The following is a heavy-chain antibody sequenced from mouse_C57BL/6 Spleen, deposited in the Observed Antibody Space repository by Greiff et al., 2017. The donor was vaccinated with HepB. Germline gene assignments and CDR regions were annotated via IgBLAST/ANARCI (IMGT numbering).Heavy chain of an antibody. CDR1: GYTFTSYW. J-gene: IGHJ1*03. Sequence: QVQLQQPGTELVKPGASVKLSCKASGYTFTSYWMHWVKPRPGQGLEWIGNINPSNGGTNYNEKFKSKATLTVDKYSSTAYLQLSSLTSEDSAVYYCARSIYYYGSSSDWYFDVWGTGTTVTGSS. CDR2: INPSNGGT. D-gene: IGHD1-1*01. CDR3: ARSIYYYGSSSDWYFDV. V-gene: IGHV1-53*01.